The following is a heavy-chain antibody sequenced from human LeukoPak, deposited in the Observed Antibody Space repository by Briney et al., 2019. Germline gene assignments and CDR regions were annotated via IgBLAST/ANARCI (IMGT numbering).Heavy chain of an antibody. CDR2: INSDGSST. V-gene: IGHV3-74*01. CDR1: GFTFSSYW. D-gene: IGHD1-26*01. CDR3: ARDHYLYYYHYMDV. Sequence: HPGGSLRLSCAASGFTFSSYWMHWVRQAPGKGLVWVSRINSDGSSTSYADSVKGRFTISRDNAKNTLYLQMNSLRAEDTAVYYCARDHYLYYYHYMDVWGKGTTVTISS. J-gene: IGHJ6*03.